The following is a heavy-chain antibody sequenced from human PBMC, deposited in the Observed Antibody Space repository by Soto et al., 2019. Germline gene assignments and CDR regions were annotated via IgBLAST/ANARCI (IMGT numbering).Heavy chain of an antibody. CDR3: ARGTVVPAAIAVYYGMDV. Sequence: KTSETLSLTCTVSGGSISSSSYYWGWIRQPPGKGLEWIGSIYYSGSTYYNPSLKSRVTISVDTSKNQFSLKLSSVTAADTAVYYCARGTVVPAAIAVYYGMDVWGQGTTVTVSS. CDR2: IYYSGST. D-gene: IGHD2-2*01. CDR1: GGSISSSSYY. J-gene: IGHJ6*02. V-gene: IGHV4-39*01.